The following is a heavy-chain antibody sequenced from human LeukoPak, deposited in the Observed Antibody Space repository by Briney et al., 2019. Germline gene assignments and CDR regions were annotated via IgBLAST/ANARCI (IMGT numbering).Heavy chain of an antibody. CDR3: AKLDPGGYYYDSTGRAFDI. J-gene: IGHJ3*02. D-gene: IGHD3-22*01. V-gene: IGHV3-9*01. CDR1: GFTFDDYA. Sequence: PGGSLRLSCAASGFTFDDYAMHWVRQAPGEGLEWVSGISWNSGSIGYADSVEGRFTISRDNAKNSLYLQMNSLRAEDTALYYCAKLDPGGYYYDSTGRAFDIWGQGTMVTVSS. CDR2: ISWNSGSI.